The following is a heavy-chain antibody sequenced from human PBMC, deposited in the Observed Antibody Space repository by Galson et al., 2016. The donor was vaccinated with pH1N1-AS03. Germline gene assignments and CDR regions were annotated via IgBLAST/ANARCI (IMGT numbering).Heavy chain of an antibody. D-gene: IGHD3-16*01. Sequence: SLRLSCATSRFTFSDYGMNWVRQAPGKGLEWVAGISSDDSVKNYRDSVKGRFTISRDNSKNTLFLQMSSLRPEDTAVYYCAQVYSIYSYGLEHLNYWGQGTLVTVSS. CDR3: AQVYSIYSYGLEHLNY. V-gene: IGHV3-30*18. CDR2: ISSDDSVK. J-gene: IGHJ4*02. CDR1: RFTFSDYG.